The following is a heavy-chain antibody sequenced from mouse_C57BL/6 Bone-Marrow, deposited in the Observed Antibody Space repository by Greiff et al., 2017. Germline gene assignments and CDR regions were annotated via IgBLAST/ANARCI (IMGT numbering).Heavy chain of an antibody. V-gene: IGHV1-50*01. CDR3: AREGSSGYY. D-gene: IGHD3-2*02. CDR2: IDPSDSNT. CDR1: GYTFTSYW. J-gene: IGHJ2*01. Sequence: QVQLQQPGAELVKPGASVKLSCKASGYTFTSYWMQWVKQRPGQGLEWIGEIDPSDSNTNYNQKFKGKATLTVDTSSSTAYMQLSSLTSEDSAVYYCAREGSSGYYWGQGTTLTVSS.